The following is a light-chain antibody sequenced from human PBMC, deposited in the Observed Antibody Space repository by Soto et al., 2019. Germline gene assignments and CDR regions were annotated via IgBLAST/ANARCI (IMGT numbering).Light chain of an antibody. CDR1: QSIRNY. CDR3: QQSYTTLYT. Sequence: DIQMTQSPSSLSASVGDRVTITCRASQSIRNYLNWYQHKPGKAPKLLIYAASSLQSGVPSRFSGSGSGTDFTLTINSLQPEDFATYYCQQSYTTLYTFRPGTKLEIK. V-gene: IGKV1-39*01. J-gene: IGKJ2*01. CDR2: AAS.